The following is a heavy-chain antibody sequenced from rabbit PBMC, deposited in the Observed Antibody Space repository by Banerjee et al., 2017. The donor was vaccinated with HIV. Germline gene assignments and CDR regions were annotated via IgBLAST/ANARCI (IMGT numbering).Heavy chain of an antibody. V-gene: IGHV1S40*01. J-gene: IGHJ4*01. CDR1: GFSFSGSYW. CDR2: IYAGSSGST. D-gene: IGHD2-1*01. Sequence: QSLEESGGDLVKPGASLTLTCTASGFSFSGSYWICWVRQAPGKGLEWIACIYAGSSGSTYYASWAKGRFTISKTSSTTVTLQMTSLTAADTATYFCARNIDNYGGYVPYFTLWGQGTLVTVS. CDR3: ARNIDNYGGYVPYFTL.